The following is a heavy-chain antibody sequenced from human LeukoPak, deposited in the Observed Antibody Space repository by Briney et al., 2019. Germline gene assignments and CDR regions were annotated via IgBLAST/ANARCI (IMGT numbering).Heavy chain of an antibody. Sequence: ASVKVSCKASGYTFTSYGISWVRQAPGQGLEWMGRISAYNGNTNYAQKLQGRVTMTTDTSTGTAYMELRSLRSDDTAVYYCARDKSEYDFWSGYFIDYYYGMDVWGQGTTVTVSS. CDR2: ISAYNGNT. CDR1: GYTFTSYG. V-gene: IGHV1-18*01. CDR3: ARDKSEYDFWSGYFIDYYYGMDV. J-gene: IGHJ6*02. D-gene: IGHD3-3*01.